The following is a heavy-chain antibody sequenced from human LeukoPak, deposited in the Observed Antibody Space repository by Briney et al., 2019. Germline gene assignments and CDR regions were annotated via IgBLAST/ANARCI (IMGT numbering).Heavy chain of an antibody. D-gene: IGHD4-23*01. CDR1: GGSISSGDYY. CDR2: IYYSGST. CDR3: ARHVTAVTPDY. J-gene: IGHJ4*02. Sequence: SQTLSLTCTVSGGSISSGDYYWSWIRQPPGKGLEWIGYIYYSGSTYYNPSLKSRVTFSIDTSKNQFSLKLSSVTAADTALYYCARHVTAVTPDYWGQGTLVTVSS. V-gene: IGHV4-30-4*01.